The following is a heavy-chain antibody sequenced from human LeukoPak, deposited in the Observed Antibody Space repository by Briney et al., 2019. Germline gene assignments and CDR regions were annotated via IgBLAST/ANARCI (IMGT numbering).Heavy chain of an antibody. CDR3: VKASGPYNWFDP. D-gene: IGHD3-3*01. CDR1: GFTFSSYG. J-gene: IGHJ5*02. CDR2: IWYDGSNK. Sequence: GRSLRLSRAASGFTFSSYGMHWVRQAPGKGLEWVAVIWYDGSNKYYADSVKGRFTISRDNSKNTLYLQMNSLRAEDTAVYYCVKASGPYNWFDPWGQGTLVTVSS. V-gene: IGHV3-33*01.